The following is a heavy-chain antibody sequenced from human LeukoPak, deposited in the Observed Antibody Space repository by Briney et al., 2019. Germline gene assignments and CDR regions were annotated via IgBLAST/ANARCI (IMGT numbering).Heavy chain of an antibody. J-gene: IGHJ6*02. CDR2: ISGSGGST. CDR1: GFTFAGFA. V-gene: IGHV3-23*01. CDR3: ALLPSALSYYGMDV. Sequence: PGGSLRLSCAASGFTFAGFAMDWVRQAPGKGLEWVSDISGSGGSTYYADSVKGRFTISRDNSKNTLYLQMNSLRAEDTAVYYCALLPSALSYYGMDVWGQGTTVTVSS. D-gene: IGHD3-10*01.